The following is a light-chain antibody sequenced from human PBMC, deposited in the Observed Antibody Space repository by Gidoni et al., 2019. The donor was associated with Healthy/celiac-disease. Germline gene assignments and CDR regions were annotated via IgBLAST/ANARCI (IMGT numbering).Light chain of an antibody. CDR2: AVS. J-gene: IGLJ1*01. V-gene: IGLV2-14*01. CDR1: SSDVGGYNY. Sequence: QSALTQPASVSGSPGQSITLSCPGTSSDVGGYNYVSWYHPHPANAPKLMIYAVSNRPSGVSTRFSGSNSGNTASLTISALQAEDEAYYYCTSYTSRSTLYVFGTGTTVTVL. CDR3: TSYTSRSTLYV.